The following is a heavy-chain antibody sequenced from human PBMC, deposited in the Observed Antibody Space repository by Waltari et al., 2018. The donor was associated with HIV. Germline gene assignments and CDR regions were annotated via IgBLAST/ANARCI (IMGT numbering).Heavy chain of an antibody. CDR3: ANMGGYYYDSSGYYYDFDY. CDR2: ISSSSSTI. D-gene: IGHD3-22*01. J-gene: IGHJ4*02. CDR1: GFTFSSYS. V-gene: IGHV3-48*01. Sequence: EVQLVESGGGLVQPGGSLRLSCVASGFTFSSYSMNWVRQAPGKGLEWVSYISSSSSTIYYADSVKGRFTISRDNAKNSLYLQMNSLRAEDTAVYYCANMGGYYYDSSGYYYDFDYWGQGTLVTVSS.